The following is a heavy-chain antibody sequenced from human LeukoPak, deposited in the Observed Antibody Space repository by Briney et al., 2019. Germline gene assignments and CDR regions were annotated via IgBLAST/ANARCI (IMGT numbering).Heavy chain of an antibody. V-gene: IGHV3-23*01. Sequence: ETLSLTCAVSGGSFSDYDWSWVRQAPGKGLEWVSAISGSGGSTYYADSVKGRFTISRDNSKNTLYLQMNSLRAEDTAVYYCAKDSSGWYVPAYSHYFDYWGQGTLVTVSS. D-gene: IGHD6-19*01. CDR1: GGSFSDYD. J-gene: IGHJ4*02. CDR2: ISGSGGST. CDR3: AKDSSGWYVPAYSHYFDY.